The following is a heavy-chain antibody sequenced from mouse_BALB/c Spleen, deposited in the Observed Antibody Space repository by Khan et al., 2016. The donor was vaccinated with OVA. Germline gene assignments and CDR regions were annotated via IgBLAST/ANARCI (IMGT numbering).Heavy chain of an antibody. CDR3: ARSIMAN. CDR1: GYSITSDYA. J-gene: IGHJ2*01. V-gene: IGHV3-2*02. Sequence: EVQLQESGPGLVKPSQSLSLTCTVTGYSITSDYAWNWIRQFPGNKLEWIGYISYSGSTSYNPSLKSRISFTLDTSKNQFFLQLNSVTTEDTATNYCARSIMANWGQGTTLTVSS. CDR2: ISYSGST.